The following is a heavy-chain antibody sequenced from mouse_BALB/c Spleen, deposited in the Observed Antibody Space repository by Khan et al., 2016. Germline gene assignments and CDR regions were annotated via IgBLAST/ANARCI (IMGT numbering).Heavy chain of an antibody. CDR1: GLTFSSYG. Sequence: EVELVEPGGGLVQPGGSLKLSCAASGLTFSSYGMSWVRQTPDKRLELVATINSNGGSTYYPDSVKGRFNISRDNAKNTLYLQLSSLKSEDTAMYYCARMAITINWGQDTTLTVSS. CDR2: INSNGGST. CDR3: ARMAITIN. D-gene: IGHD1-3*01. J-gene: IGHJ2*01. V-gene: IGHV5-6-3*01.